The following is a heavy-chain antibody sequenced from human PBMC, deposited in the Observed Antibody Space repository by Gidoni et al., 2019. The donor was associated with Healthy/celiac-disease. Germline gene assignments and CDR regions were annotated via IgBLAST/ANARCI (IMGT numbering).Heavy chain of an antibody. Sequence: EVQLVESGGGLVQPGGSLRLSCAASGFTFSSYRLTWVRQAPGKGLEWVSYISSSSSTIYYADSVKGRFTISRDNAKNSLYLQMNSLRDEDTAVYYCARDRLIAYCGGDCYSDYYYGMDVWGQGTTVTVSS. CDR2: ISSSSSTI. V-gene: IGHV3-48*02. CDR1: GFTFSSYR. J-gene: IGHJ6*02. D-gene: IGHD2-21*02. CDR3: ARDRLIAYCGGDCYSDYYYGMDV.